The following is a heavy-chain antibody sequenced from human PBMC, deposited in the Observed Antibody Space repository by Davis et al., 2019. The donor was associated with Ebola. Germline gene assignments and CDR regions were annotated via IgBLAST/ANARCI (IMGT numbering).Heavy chain of an antibody. V-gene: IGHV3-7*04. Sequence: GGSLRLSCAASGFTFSSYWMTWVRQAPGKGLEWVANIKQDGSEKHYVDSVKGRFAISRDNAKNTLYLQMSSLRAEDTAVYYCARGYDSSGYSSFDYWGQGTLVTVSS. J-gene: IGHJ4*02. D-gene: IGHD3-22*01. CDR3: ARGYDSSGYSSFDY. CDR2: IKQDGSEK. CDR1: GFTFSSYW.